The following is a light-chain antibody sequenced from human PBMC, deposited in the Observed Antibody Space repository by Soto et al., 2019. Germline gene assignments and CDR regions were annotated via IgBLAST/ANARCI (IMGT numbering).Light chain of an antibody. CDR3: QQGSTSLT. Sequence: EIVLTQSPATLSLSPGERATLSCRASQSVSSYLAWYQQKPGQAPRLLIYDAPNRANVIPARFSSRWSGTDFILTSSGLEPEDFAVYYCQQGSTSLTFGGGTKVEIK. CDR1: QSVSSY. J-gene: IGKJ4*01. CDR2: DAP. V-gene: IGKV3-11*01.